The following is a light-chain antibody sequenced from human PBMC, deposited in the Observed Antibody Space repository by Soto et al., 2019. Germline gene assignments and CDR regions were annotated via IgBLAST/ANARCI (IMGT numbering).Light chain of an antibody. J-gene: IGKJ4*01. CDR1: QSVRNY. CDR2: DAS. Sequence: IVMSQSPATLSLSPGERAPLSCRARQSVRNYSTWYQQKPGQAPRLLIYDASSRATGIPARFSGSGSVTDFSLTISSLEPEDFAVYYCHQRSNWPRTFCGGTKVYIK. V-gene: IGKV3-11*01. CDR3: HQRSNWPRT.